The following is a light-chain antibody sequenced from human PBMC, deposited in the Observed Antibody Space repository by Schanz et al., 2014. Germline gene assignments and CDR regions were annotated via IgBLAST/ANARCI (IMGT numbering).Light chain of an antibody. J-gene: IGKJ4*01. V-gene: IGKV4-1*01. CDR2: WAS. CDR3: QQRSNFT. Sequence: DIVMTQSPDSLAVSLGERATINCESSQTVFYSASNKNYLAWYQHKAGQPPKLLIYWASTRESGVPDRFSGSGSGTDFTLTISSLQAEDVAVYYCQQRSNFTFGGGTKVEIK. CDR1: QTVFYSASNKNY.